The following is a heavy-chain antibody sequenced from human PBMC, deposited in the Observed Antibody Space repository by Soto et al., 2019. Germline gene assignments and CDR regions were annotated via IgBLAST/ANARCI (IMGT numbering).Heavy chain of an antibody. V-gene: IGHV5-51*01. CDR2: IYPGDSDT. CDR3: ARHLTGYSSSWYDGYYYYGMDV. J-gene: IGHJ6*02. CDR1: GYSFTSYW. Sequence: LGESLKISCKGSGYSFTSYWIGWVRQMPGKGLEWMGIIYPGDSDTRYSPSFQGQVTISADKSISTAYLQWSSLKASDTAMYYCARHLTGYSSSWYDGYYYYGMDVWGQGTTVTVSS. D-gene: IGHD6-13*01.